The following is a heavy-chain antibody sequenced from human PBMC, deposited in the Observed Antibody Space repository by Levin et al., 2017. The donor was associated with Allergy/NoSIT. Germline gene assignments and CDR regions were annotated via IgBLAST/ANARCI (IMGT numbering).Heavy chain of an antibody. D-gene: IGHD4-17*01. CDR2: ISGYNGDT. V-gene: IGHV1-18*01. CDR1: GYSFTTYG. Sequence: GASVKVSCKASGYSFTTYGIAWVRQAPGQGLEWMGWISGYNGDTNYAQKLQGRVTITTDTSTSTAYMELRSLRSDDTAVYYCARDLARAVTTSHFFDYWGQGTLVTVSS. CDR3: ARDLARAVTTSHFFDY. J-gene: IGHJ4*02.